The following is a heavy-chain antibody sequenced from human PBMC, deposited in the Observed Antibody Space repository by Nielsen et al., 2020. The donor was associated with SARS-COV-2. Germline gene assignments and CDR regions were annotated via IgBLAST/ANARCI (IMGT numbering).Heavy chain of an antibody. V-gene: IGHV1-2*04. CDR3: ARVTAPGTGNFDF. Sequence: ASVKVSCKASGYTFTSYDMHWVRQATGQGLEWMGWINPNSGAANYAQKFLGWVTLTRDTSISTVYMNLRNLKSDDTAVYFCARVTAPGTGNFDFWGQGTPVTVSS. D-gene: IGHD6-13*01. J-gene: IGHJ4*02. CDR2: INPNSGAA. CDR1: GYTFTSYD.